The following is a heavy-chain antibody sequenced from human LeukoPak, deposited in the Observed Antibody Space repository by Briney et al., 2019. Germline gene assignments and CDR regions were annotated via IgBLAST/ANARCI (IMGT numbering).Heavy chain of an antibody. Sequence: GGSLRLSCVDSGFTFTNAWMSWVRQAPGKGLEWNGRIKSKTGGETTNYAEPVRGRFTISRDDSKSAVYLQMNSLKIEDTAVYYCTTDLGTYYHGSQRLIPIDYWGQGTLVTVSS. CDR3: TTDLGTYYHGSQRLIPIDY. V-gene: IGHV3-15*01. J-gene: IGHJ4*02. CDR1: GFTFTNAW. D-gene: IGHD3-10*01. CDR2: IKSKTGGETT.